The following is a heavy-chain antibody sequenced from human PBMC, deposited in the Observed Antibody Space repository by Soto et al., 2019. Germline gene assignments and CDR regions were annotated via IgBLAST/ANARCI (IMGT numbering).Heavy chain of an antibody. D-gene: IGHD2-15*01. Sequence: GGSLRLSCAASGFTFSSYAMSWVRQAPGKGLEWVSAISGSGGSTYYADSVKGRFTISRDNSKNTLYLQMNSPRAEDTAVYYCAKAPTHYYYYMDVWGKGTTVTVSS. CDR1: GFTFSSYA. CDR2: ISGSGGST. V-gene: IGHV3-23*01. CDR3: AKAPTHYYYYMDV. J-gene: IGHJ6*03.